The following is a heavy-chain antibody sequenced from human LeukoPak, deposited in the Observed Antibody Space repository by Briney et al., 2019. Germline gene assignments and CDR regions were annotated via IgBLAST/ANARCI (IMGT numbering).Heavy chain of an antibody. J-gene: IGHJ4*02. CDR2: ISSSSSTI. Sequence: GGSLRLSCAASGFTFSSYSMNWVRQAPGKGLEWVSYISSSSSTIYYADSVKGRFTISRDNAKNSLYLQMNSLRDEDTAVYYCARDDCHYYGSGSYYRDWGQGTLVTVSS. V-gene: IGHV3-48*02. CDR3: ARDDCHYYGSGSYYRD. D-gene: IGHD3-10*01. CDR1: GFTFSSYS.